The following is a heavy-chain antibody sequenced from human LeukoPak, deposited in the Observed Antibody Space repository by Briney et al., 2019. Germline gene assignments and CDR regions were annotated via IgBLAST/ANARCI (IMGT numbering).Heavy chain of an antibody. CDR1: RFTFSSYW. CDR3: AREGDGYNTDY. CDR2: INSDGSST. V-gene: IGHV3-74*01. J-gene: IGHJ4*02. Sequence: GGSLRLSCAASRFTFSSYWMHWVRQAPGKGLVWVSRINSDGSSTSYADSVKGRFTISRDNAKNTLYLQMNSLRAEDTAVYYCAREGDGYNTDYWGQGTLVTVPS. D-gene: IGHD5-24*01.